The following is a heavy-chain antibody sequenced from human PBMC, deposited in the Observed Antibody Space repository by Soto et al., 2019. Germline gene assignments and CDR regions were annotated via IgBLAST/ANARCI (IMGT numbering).Heavy chain of an antibody. J-gene: IGHJ4*02. CDR1: GFTFSSYA. V-gene: IGHV3-23*01. Sequence: GGSLRLSCAASGFTFSSYAMSWVRQAPGKGLEWVSAISGSGGSTNYANPVKGRFTISRDNSKNTLYLQMNSLRAEDMAVFYCAVQYPRSGGYCSSTSCPQVYWGQGTLVTVSS. CDR2: ISGSGGST. D-gene: IGHD2-2*01. CDR3: AVQYPRSGGYCSSTSCPQVY.